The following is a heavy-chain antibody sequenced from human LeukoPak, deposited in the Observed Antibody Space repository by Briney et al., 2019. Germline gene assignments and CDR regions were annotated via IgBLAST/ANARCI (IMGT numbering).Heavy chain of an antibody. J-gene: IGHJ4*02. CDR2: IYYSGST. D-gene: IGHD3-22*01. V-gene: IGHV4-59*11. Sequence: SETLSLTCTVSGGSISSHYWSWIRQPPGKGLEWIGYIYYSGSTNYNPSLKSRVTISVDTSKNQFSLKLSSVTAADTAVYYCARVLPGYYDSSGLDHWGQGTLVTVSS. CDR1: GGSISSHY. CDR3: ARVLPGYYDSSGLDH.